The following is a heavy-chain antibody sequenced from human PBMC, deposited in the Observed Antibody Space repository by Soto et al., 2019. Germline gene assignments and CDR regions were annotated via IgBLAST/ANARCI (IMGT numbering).Heavy chain of an antibody. CDR3: AKDQSNSNPLYYFDF. V-gene: IGHV3-23*01. CDR1: GFTFSIYA. CDR2: MSRTGDNT. D-gene: IGHD3-22*01. J-gene: IGHJ4*02. Sequence: PGGSLRLSCAASGFTFSIYAMTWVRQSPGKGLELVSSMSRTGDNTYYADSVKGRFTISRDNSKNTLYLQMNGLRAEDTAIYYCAKDQSNSNPLYYFDFWGPGTLVTVSS.